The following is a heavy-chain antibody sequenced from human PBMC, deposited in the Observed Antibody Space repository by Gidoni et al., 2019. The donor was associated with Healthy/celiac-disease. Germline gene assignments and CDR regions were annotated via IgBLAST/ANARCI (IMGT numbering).Heavy chain of an antibody. V-gene: IGHV4-4*07. CDR2: IYTSGST. J-gene: IGHJ4*02. CDR1: GDSISSYY. CDR3: ALTTVTTLSFDY. D-gene: IGHD4-17*01. Sequence: QVQLQESGPGLVNPSETLSLICTVSGDSISSYYWSWIRQPAGKGLEWIGRIYTSGSTNYNPSLKSRVTMSVDTSKNQFSLKLSSVTAADTAVYYCALTTVTTLSFDYWGQGTVVTVSS.